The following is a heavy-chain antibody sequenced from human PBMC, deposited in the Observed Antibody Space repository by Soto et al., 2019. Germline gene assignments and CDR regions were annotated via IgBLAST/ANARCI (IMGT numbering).Heavy chain of an antibody. CDR3: ARGGYQLLYSFDY. V-gene: IGHV1-2*02. J-gene: IGHJ4*02. D-gene: IGHD2-2*01. Sequence: QVQLVQSGAEVKKPGTSVKVSCKASGYTFSGHYTHWVRQAPGQGLEWMGWINSNTGGTNYAQKFQGKVTMTRDRSISTAYMELNSLRSDDMAVYYCARGGYQLLYSFDYWGQGTLVTVSS. CDR1: GYTFSGHY. CDR2: INSNTGGT.